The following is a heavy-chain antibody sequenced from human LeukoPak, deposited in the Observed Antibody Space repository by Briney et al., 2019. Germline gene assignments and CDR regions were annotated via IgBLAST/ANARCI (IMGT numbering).Heavy chain of an antibody. D-gene: IGHD3-3*01. V-gene: IGHV3-23*01. CDR2: ISGSGDTP. J-gene: IGHJ4*02. CDR1: GFTFGSYA. CDR3: AKDQPITIFGVAIYYFDY. Sequence: GGSLRLSCAASGFTFGSYAMSWVRQAPGKGLEWVSTISGSGDTPYYADSVKGRFTISRDNSKNTLFLQMNSLRAEDTAVYSCAKDQPITIFGVAIYYFDYWGQGTLVTVSS.